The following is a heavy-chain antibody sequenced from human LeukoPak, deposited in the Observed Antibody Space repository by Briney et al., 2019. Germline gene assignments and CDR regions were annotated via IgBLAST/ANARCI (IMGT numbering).Heavy chain of an antibody. CDR3: ARDHRPSYYDFWSGYYYYYYGMDV. V-gene: IGHV3-74*01. Sequence: PGGSLRLSCAASGITFGNNWMHWVRQGPGKGLVWISRINSDGGGAIYADSVKGRFTISRDNAKNTLYLQMNSLRAEDTAVYYCARDHRPSYYDFWSGYYYYYYGMDVWGQGTTVTVSS. CDR2: INSDGGGA. D-gene: IGHD3-3*01. CDR1: GITFGNNW. J-gene: IGHJ6*02.